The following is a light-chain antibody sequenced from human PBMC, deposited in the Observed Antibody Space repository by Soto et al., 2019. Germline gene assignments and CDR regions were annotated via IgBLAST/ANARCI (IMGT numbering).Light chain of an antibody. J-gene: IGKJ4*01. CDR3: QHYHSYPLT. CDR2: KAS. CDR1: QSIRDW. Sequence: DIQMTQSPSTLSASVGDRVTIACRAGQSIRDWLAWYQQKPGKAPKLLIYKASSLDSGVPSRFSGSGSGTEFTLTISSLQPDDFATYYCQHYHSYPLTFGGGTKVEIE. V-gene: IGKV1-5*03.